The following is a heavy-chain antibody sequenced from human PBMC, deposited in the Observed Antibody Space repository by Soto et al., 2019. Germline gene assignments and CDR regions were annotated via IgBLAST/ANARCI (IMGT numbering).Heavy chain of an antibody. J-gene: IGHJ4*02. Sequence: QVQLVQSGAEVKKPGSSVKVSCKASGGTFSSYAINWVRQAPGQGLEWMGGNIPIFGTANYAPKFQGRVTITADESTSTAYMALSSLRSEDTAVYYCARALDVDTAMALFDYWGQGTLVTVSS. D-gene: IGHD5-18*01. CDR2: NIPIFGTA. CDR3: ARALDVDTAMALFDY. V-gene: IGHV1-69*12. CDR1: GGTFSSYA.